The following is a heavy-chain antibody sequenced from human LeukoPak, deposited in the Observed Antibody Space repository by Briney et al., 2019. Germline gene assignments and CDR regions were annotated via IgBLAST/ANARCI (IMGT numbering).Heavy chain of an antibody. J-gene: IGHJ4*02. D-gene: IGHD3-16*01. V-gene: IGHV3-23*01. CDR3: AKWGLGNDYIDY. CDR1: GFTFSRHA. Sequence: PGGSLRLSCAASGFTFSRHAMSWVRQAPGKGLEWVSAISGSGGSTYYADSAKGRFTISRDNSKNTLYLQMNSLRAEDTAVYYCAKWGLGNDYIDYWGQGTLVTVSS. CDR2: ISGSGGST.